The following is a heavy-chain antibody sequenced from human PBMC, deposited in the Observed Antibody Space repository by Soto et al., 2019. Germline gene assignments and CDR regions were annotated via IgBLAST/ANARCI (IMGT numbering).Heavy chain of an antibody. CDR2: FSNSGTIK. V-gene: IGHV3-11*01. CDR1: GFTFSDYY. CDR3: AIESRPGYNSGWYSFDY. J-gene: IGHJ4*02. D-gene: IGHD6-19*01. Sequence: PGGSLRLSCAASGFTFSDYYMSWVRQAPGKGLEWVSYFSNSGTIKYYADSVKGRFTISRDDAKNSLYLQMNSLRAEDTAVYYCAIESRPGYNSGWYSFDYWGQGTLVTVSS.